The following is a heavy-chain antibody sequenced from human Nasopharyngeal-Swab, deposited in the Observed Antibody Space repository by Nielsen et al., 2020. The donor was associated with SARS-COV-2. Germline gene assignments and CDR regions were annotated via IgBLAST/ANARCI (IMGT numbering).Heavy chain of an antibody. Sequence: ASVKVSCKASGYTFTSYGMHWVRQAPGQRLEWMGWINSAKGNIRYSQKFQGRVTITRDTSASTAYMELSSLRSDDTAVYYCARGNGWYPDHWGQGTLVTVSS. J-gene: IGHJ4*02. CDR2: INSAKGNI. CDR3: ARGNGWYPDH. D-gene: IGHD6-19*01. CDR1: GYTFTSYG. V-gene: IGHV1-3*01.